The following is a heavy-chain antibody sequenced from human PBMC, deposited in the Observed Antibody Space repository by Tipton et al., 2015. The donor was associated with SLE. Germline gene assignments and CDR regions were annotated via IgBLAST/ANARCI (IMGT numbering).Heavy chain of an antibody. CDR3: AGTVGSGSYSPIDY. Sequence: TLSLTCTASGGSISSSSYYWGWIRQPPGKGLEWIGSIYYSGSTYYHPSLKSRVTISVDTSKNQFSLKLSSVTAAGTAVFYCAGTVGSGSYSPIDYWGQGTLVTVSS. CDR1: GGSISSSSYY. D-gene: IGHD3-10*01. J-gene: IGHJ4*02. V-gene: IGHV4-39*07. CDR2: IYYSGST.